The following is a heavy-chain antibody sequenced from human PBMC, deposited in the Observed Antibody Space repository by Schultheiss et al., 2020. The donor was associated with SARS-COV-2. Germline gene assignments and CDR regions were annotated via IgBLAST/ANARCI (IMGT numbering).Heavy chain of an antibody. J-gene: IGHJ4*02. Sequence: GESLKISCAASGFTFSDYYMSWIRQAPGKGLEWVSSITSSTTIFYADSVKGRFTISRDNAKNSLYLQMNSLRAEDTAVYYCARVDSSSWCFDYWGQGTLVTVSS. V-gene: IGHV3-69-1*01. CDR2: ITSSTTI. CDR1: GFTFSDYY. CDR3: ARVDSSSWCFDY. D-gene: IGHD6-13*01.